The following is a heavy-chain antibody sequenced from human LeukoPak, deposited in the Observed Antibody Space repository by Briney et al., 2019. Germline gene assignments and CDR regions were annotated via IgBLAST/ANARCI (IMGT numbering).Heavy chain of an antibody. CDR2: IYYSGST. V-gene: IGHV4-39*01. Sequence: SETLSLTRTVSGGSISSSSYYWGWIRQPPGKGLEWVGSIYYSGSTYYNPSLKSRVTISVDTSKNQFSLKLSSVTAADTAVYYCARGRIAAAGHLDYWGQGTLVTVSS. D-gene: IGHD6-13*01. CDR3: ARGRIAAAGHLDY. CDR1: GGSISSSSYY. J-gene: IGHJ4*02.